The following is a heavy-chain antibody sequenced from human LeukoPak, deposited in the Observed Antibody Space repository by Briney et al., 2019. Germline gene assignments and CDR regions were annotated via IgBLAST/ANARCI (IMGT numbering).Heavy chain of an antibody. CDR1: GYTFTSYG. CDR2: ISAYNGNT. J-gene: IGHJ4*02. CDR3: ARSGGRYYYYDSSGYPYIDY. V-gene: IGHV1-18*01. D-gene: IGHD3-22*01. Sequence: ASVTVSCKASGYTFTSYGNSWVRQPPGQGQEWMGWISAYNGNTNYAQKLQGRVTMTTDTSTSTGYMELRSLRSYDTAVYYCARSGGRYYYYDSSGYPYIDYWGQGTLVTVSS.